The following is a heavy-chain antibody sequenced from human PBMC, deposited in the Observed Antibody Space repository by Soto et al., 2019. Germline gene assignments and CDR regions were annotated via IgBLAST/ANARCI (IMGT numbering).Heavy chain of an antibody. D-gene: IGHD2-21*02. CDR3: ARDGGDCGYRLTYYYYIGMDV. Sequence: QVQLVQSGAEEKQPGASVRVSCKASGYAFSSYAMHWVRQAPGQRLEWMGWINIGSGNTEYSQNFQDRITITRDTSASTVYMELSSLRSEDTAVYYCARDGGDCGYRLTYYYYIGMDVWDQGTAVTVSS. CDR2: INIGSGNT. J-gene: IGHJ6*02. V-gene: IGHV1-3*05. CDR1: GYAFSSYA.